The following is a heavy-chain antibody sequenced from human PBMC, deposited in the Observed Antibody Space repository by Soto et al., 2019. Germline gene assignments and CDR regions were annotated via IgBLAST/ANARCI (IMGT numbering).Heavy chain of an antibody. CDR2: INPNSGDT. J-gene: IGHJ6*02. CDR3: ARVSYYYYGMDV. CDR1: GYIFTGYY. V-gene: IGHV1-2*04. Sequence: GASVKVSCKASGYIFTGYYMHWVRQAPGQGLEWMGWINPNSGDTNYTQKFQGWVTMTRDTSISTVYMELSSLRSEDTAVYYCARVSYYYYGMDVWGQGTTVTVSS.